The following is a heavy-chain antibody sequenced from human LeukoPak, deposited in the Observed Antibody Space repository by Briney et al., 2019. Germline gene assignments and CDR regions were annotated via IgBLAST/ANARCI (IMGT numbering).Heavy chain of an antibody. Sequence: GGSLRLSCAVSGITVSNYGMSWVRQAPGKGLEWVAGISGSGGGTNYADSVKGRFTISRDNFKNTLYLQMNSLRAEDTAAYFCAKRGVVIRVILVGFHKEAYYFDSWGQGALVTVSS. CDR2: ISGSGGGT. D-gene: IGHD3-22*01. V-gene: IGHV3-23*01. CDR1: GITVSNYG. J-gene: IGHJ4*02. CDR3: AKRGVVIRVILVGFHKEAYYFDS.